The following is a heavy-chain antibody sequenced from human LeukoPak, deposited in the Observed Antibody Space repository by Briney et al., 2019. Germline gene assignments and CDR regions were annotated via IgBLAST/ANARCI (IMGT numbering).Heavy chain of an antibody. J-gene: IGHJ6*02. CDR1: GFTVSSNY. CDR3: ARGLAVAGNCMDV. Sequence: GGSLRLSCTASGFTVSSNYMSWVRQAPGKGLEWVSVIYSGGSTSYADSVKGRFTISRDNAKNTLHLQMNSLRAEDTAVYYCARGLAVAGNCMDVWGQGTTVTVSS. CDR2: IYSGGST. V-gene: IGHV3-66*01. D-gene: IGHD6-19*01.